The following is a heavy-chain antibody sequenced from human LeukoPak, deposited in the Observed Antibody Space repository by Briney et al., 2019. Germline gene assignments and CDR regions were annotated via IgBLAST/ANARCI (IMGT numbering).Heavy chain of an antibody. CDR2: INPSGGST. Sequence: ASMKVSCKASGYTFTSYYMHWVRQAPGQGLEWMGIINPSGGSTSYAQKFQGRVTMTRDMSTSTVYMELSSLRSEDTAVYYCARGHPYTVTTPVFSRYFDYWGQGTLVTVSS. D-gene: IGHD4-17*01. V-gene: IGHV1-46*01. CDR3: ARGHPYTVTTPVFSRYFDY. J-gene: IGHJ4*02. CDR1: GYTFTSYY.